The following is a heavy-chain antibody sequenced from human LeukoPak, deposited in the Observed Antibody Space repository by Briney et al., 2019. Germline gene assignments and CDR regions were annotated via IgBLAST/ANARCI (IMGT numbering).Heavy chain of an antibody. Sequence: GSLRLSCAASGFTFSDYYMSWIRQAPGKGLEWMATISYDGNNNYYTYSVKGRFTVSRDNSKNTLYLQMNSLRGEDTGVHYCARDRGGNEFDYWGQGTLVTVSS. V-gene: IGHV3-30*03. J-gene: IGHJ4*02. D-gene: IGHD4-23*01. CDR3: ARDRGGNEFDY. CDR1: GFTFSDYY. CDR2: ISYDGNNN.